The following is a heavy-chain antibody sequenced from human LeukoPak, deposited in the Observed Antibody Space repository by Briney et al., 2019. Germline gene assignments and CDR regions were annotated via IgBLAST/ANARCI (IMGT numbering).Heavy chain of an antibody. V-gene: IGHV3-48*01. D-gene: IGHD1-7*01. J-gene: IGHJ4*02. CDR1: GFTFSNYW. Sequence: PGGSLRLSCAASGFTFSNYWMSWVRQAPGKGLEWVSYISSSSSTIYYADSVKGRFTISRDNAKNSLYLQMNSLRAEDTAVYYCARSSRELGGYVPWELMPPFDYWGQGTLVTVSS. CDR3: ARSSRELGGYVPWELMPPFDY. CDR2: ISSSSSTI.